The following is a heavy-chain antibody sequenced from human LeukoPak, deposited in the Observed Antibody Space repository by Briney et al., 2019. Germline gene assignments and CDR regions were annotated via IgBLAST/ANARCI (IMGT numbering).Heavy chain of an antibody. CDR2: IGGSGEST. Sequence: GGSLRLSCAASGFTFSVHPMNWVRQAPGKGLEWVSSIGGSGESTFYADSMKGRFTISRDNSKNTLFLQMSSLRADDTAVYYCAKSRSSSSWYVADWGPGTLVTVSS. J-gene: IGHJ4*02. D-gene: IGHD6-13*01. V-gene: IGHV3-23*01. CDR3: AKSRSSSSWYVAD. CDR1: GFTFSVHP.